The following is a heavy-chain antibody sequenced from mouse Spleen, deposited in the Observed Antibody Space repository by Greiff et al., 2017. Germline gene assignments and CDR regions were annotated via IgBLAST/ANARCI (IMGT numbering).Heavy chain of an antibody. D-gene: IGHD1-1*01. V-gene: IGHV1-82*01. CDR2: IYPGDGDT. J-gene: IGHJ4*01. CDR3: ASNYYGSSSYYAMDY. CDR1: GYAFSSSW. Sequence: QVQLKQSGPELVKPGASVKISCKASGYAFSSSWMNWVKQRPGKGLEWIGRIYPGDGDTNYNGKFKGKATLTADKSSSTAYMQLSSLTSEDSAVYFCASNYYGSSSYYAMDYWGQGTSVTVSS.